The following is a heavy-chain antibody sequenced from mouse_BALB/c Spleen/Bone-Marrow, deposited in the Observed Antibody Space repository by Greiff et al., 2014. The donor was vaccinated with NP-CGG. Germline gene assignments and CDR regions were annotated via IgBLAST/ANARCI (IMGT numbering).Heavy chain of an antibody. D-gene: IGHD3-2*01. CDR2: IYPGDGST. CDR3: ARSGDSSGYGFAY. V-gene: IGHV1S56*01. J-gene: IGHJ3*01. CDR1: GFTFRSYD. Sequence: VQLQQSGPELVKPGALVKISCEASGFTFRSYDINWVKQRPGQGLEWIGWIYPGDGSTKYNEKFKGKATLTADKSSSTAYMQLSSLTSDNSAVYFCARSGDSSGYGFAYWGQGTLVTVSA.